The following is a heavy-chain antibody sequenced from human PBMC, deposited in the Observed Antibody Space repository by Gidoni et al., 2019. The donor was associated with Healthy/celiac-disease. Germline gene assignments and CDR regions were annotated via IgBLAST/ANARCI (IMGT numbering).Heavy chain of an antibody. Sequence: QVPLVESGGGVVQPGRSLRLSCAASVFTFSSYAMHWVRQASGKGLEVVAVTSYDGRNKYYADSVKGRLTISRDNSKNTLYLQMNSLRAEDTAVYYCRTDSGRDAFDIWGQGTMVTVSS. CDR1: VFTFSSYA. CDR2: TSYDGRNK. CDR3: RTDSGRDAFDI. J-gene: IGHJ3*02. D-gene: IGHD5-12*01. V-gene: IGHV3-30*04.